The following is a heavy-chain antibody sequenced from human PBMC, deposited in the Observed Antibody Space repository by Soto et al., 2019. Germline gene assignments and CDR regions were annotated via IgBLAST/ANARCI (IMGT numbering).Heavy chain of an antibody. CDR2: INWNGGST. J-gene: IGHJ4*02. CDR3: EKDGPTTGPFDY. Sequence: GTQRLSCAASGFTFDDYGMSWVRQAPGKGLEWVSGINWNGGSTGYADSVKGRFTISRDNSKNTLYLHMNSLTVDDTAVYYCEKDGPTTGPFDYWGQGTLVTFSS. D-gene: IGHD2-8*02. V-gene: IGHV3-20*04. CDR1: GFTFDDYG.